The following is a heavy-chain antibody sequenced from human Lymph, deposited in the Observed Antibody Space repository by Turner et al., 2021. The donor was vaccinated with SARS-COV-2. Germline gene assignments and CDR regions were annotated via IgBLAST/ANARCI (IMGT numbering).Heavy chain of an antibody. Sequence: QVQLVESGGGVVPPGRSLRLSCAASGFTFSTYAIHWVRQAAGKGLEWVAVISYDGSNKYYADSVKGRFTISRDNSKNTLYLQMNSLRAEDTAVYYCARYGSGGYFYYGLDVWGQGTTVTVSS. J-gene: IGHJ6*02. D-gene: IGHD3-10*01. V-gene: IGHV3-30*04. CDR2: ISYDGSNK. CDR3: ARYGSGGYFYYGLDV. CDR1: GFTFSTYA.